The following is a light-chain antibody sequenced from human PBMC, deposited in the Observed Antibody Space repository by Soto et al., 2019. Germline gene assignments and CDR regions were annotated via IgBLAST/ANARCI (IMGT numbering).Light chain of an antibody. CDR1: QSVSSN. J-gene: IGKJ1*01. V-gene: IGKV3-15*01. Sequence: EIVMTQSPATLSVSPGERATLSCRASQSVSSNFAWYQQKPGQAPRLLIYGASTRATGIPARFSGSGSGTEFTLTISSLQSEGFAVDYCQQYNNWPPWTFGQGTKVEIK. CDR2: GAS. CDR3: QQYNNWPPWT.